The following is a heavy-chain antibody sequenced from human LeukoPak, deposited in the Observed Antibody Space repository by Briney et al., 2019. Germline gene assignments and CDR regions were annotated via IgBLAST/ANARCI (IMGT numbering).Heavy chain of an antibody. V-gene: IGHV4-59*01. CDR2: IYYSGST. CDR1: GGSLSNYY. CDR3: AAGRGRGGVSGPLDAFDI. D-gene: IGHD1-14*01. Sequence: PSETLSLTCTVSGGSLSNYYWSWLRQPPGKGLEWIGYIYYSGSTNNNPSLRSRITILVDRSKNQFSLKLSSVTAADTAVYFCAAGRGRGGVSGPLDAFDIWGQGTMVTVSS. J-gene: IGHJ3*02.